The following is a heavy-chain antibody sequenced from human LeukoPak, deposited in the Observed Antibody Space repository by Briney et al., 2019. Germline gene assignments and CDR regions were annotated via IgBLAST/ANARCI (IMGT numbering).Heavy chain of an antibody. Sequence: PGGSLRLSCAASGFTFDDYAMHWVRQAPGKGLEWVSGISWNSRNIGYGDSVKGRFTISRDNAKNSLYLQMNSLRAEDTAVYYCARDRYSSGWYYGSDSYYYGMDVWGQGTTVTVSS. J-gene: IGHJ6*02. CDR2: ISWNSRNI. D-gene: IGHD6-19*01. CDR1: GFTFDDYA. V-gene: IGHV3-9*01. CDR3: ARDRYSSGWYYGSDSYYYGMDV.